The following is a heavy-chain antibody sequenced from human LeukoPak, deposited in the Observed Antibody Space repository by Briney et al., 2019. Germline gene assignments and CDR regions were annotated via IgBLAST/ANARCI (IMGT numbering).Heavy chain of an antibody. D-gene: IGHD5-18*01. CDR1: GYTFTSYG. Sequence: ASVKVFCKASGYTFTSYGISWVRQAPGQGLEWMGWISAYNGNTNYAQKLQGRVTMTTDTSTSTAYMELRSLRSDDTAVYYCARDRKDTAMAYNWFDPWGQGTLVTVSS. J-gene: IGHJ5*02. CDR2: ISAYNGNT. CDR3: ARDRKDTAMAYNWFDP. V-gene: IGHV1-18*01.